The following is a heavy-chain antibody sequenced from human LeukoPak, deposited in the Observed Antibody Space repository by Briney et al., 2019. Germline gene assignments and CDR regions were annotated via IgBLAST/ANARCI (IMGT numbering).Heavy chain of an antibody. CDR1: GFTFDDYA. CDR2: ISWDGGST. CDR3: AKSRRGYGSGDYFDY. Sequence: GGSLRLSCAASGFTFDDYAMHWVRQAPGKGLEWVSLISWDGGSTYYADSVKGRFTISRDNSKNSLYLQMDSLRAEDTALYYCAKSRRGYGSGDYFDYWGQGTLVTVSS. D-gene: IGHD3-10*01. V-gene: IGHV3-43D*03. J-gene: IGHJ4*02.